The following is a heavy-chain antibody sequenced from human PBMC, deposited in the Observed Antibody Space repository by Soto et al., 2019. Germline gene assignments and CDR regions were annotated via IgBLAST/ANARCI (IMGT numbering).Heavy chain of an antibody. V-gene: IGHV3-64D*08. CDR2: ISSNGGST. J-gene: IGHJ5*02. D-gene: IGHD3-22*01. CDR1: GFTFSSYA. CDR3: VKDSYDSSGYYFNFEWYRHWFDP. Sequence: PGGSLRLSCSASGFTFSSYAMHWVRQAPGKGLEYVSAISSNGGSTYYADSVKGRFTISRDNSKNTLYLQMSSLRAEDTAVYYCVKDSYDSSGYYFNFEWYRHWFDPWGQGTLVTVSS.